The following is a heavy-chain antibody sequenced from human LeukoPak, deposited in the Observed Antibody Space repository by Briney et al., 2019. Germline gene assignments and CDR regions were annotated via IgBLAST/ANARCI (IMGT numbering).Heavy chain of an antibody. CDR2: IFYSRIT. Sequence: SESLSLTCTVSGGSIFSSSYYWGWIRQPPGEGLEWIGSIFYSRITYYNPSLKSRVTISVDTFNNQFCLNLNCVTAADTAVFCCARHDVGYCSGGSCYPHYFEYWGQGTLVTVSS. CDR1: GGSIFSSSYY. J-gene: IGHJ4*02. CDR3: ARHDVGYCSGGSCYPHYFEY. V-gene: IGHV4-39*01. D-gene: IGHD2-15*01.